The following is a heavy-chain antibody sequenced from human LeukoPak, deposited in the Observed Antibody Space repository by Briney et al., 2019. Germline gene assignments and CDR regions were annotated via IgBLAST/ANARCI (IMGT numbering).Heavy chain of an antibody. CDR3: VRSAEHCNNGVCFTDYYMDV. D-gene: IGHD2-8*01. CDR2: INPNSGGT. V-gene: IGHV1-2*02. Sequence: ASVKVSCKASGYTFTDYYIHWVRQAPGQGLEWMGWINPNSGGTNYAQKFQGRVTMTRDTSISTAYMELSRLRSHDTAVYYCVRSAEHCNNGVCFTDYYMDVWGKGTTVTVSS. CDR1: GYTFTDYY. J-gene: IGHJ6*03.